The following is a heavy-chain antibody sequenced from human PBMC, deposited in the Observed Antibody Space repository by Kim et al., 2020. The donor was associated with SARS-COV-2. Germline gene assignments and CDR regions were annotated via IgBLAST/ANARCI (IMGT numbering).Heavy chain of an antibody. Sequence: GNTRYLQNCQGRVPITRDTSASTAYMELSSLTSDDTAVYYCARRGNGMDVWGQGTTVTVSS. V-gene: IGHV1-3*01. CDR2: GNT. D-gene: IGHD3-16*01. CDR3: ARRGNGMDV. J-gene: IGHJ6*02.